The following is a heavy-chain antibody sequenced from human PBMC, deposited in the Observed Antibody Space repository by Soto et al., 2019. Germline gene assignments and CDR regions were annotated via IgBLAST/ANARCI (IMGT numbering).Heavy chain of an antibody. CDR1: GFTVSSNY. CDR3: ARDRDILTGNDAFDI. Sequence: EVQLVESGGGLVQPGGSLRLSCAASGFTVSSNYMSWVRQAPGKGLEWVSVIYSGGSTYYADSVKGRFTISRDNSKNTLYLQMNSLRAEDTAVYYCARDRDILTGNDAFDIWGQGTMVTVSS. D-gene: IGHD3-9*01. V-gene: IGHV3-66*01. CDR2: IYSGGST. J-gene: IGHJ3*02.